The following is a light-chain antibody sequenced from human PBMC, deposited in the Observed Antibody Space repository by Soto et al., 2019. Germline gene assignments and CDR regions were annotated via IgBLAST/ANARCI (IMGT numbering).Light chain of an antibody. CDR3: QQYGSSLTWT. V-gene: IGKV3-20*01. CDR1: QSVSSSY. CDR2: GAS. J-gene: IGKJ1*01. Sequence: IVLTQSPGTLSLSPGERVTLSCRASQSVSSSYLAWYQQKPGQAPRLLIYGASSRATGIPDRFSGSGSGTDFTLTISRLEPEDFAVYYCQQYGSSLTWTFGQGTKVDIK.